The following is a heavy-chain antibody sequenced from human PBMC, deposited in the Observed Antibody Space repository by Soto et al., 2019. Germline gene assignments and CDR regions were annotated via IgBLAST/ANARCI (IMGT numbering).Heavy chain of an antibody. CDR1: GGSISSGGYY. D-gene: IGHD3-22*01. CDR3: ARDAGRYYDSSGYYTGNYFDY. CDR2: IYYSGST. Sequence: TLSLTCTVSGGSISSGGYYWSWIRQHPGKGLEWIGYIYYSGSTYYNPSLKSRVTISVDTSKNQFSLKLSSVTAADTAVYYCARDAGRYYDSSGYYTGNYFDYWGQGTLVTAPQ. V-gene: IGHV4-31*03. J-gene: IGHJ4*02.